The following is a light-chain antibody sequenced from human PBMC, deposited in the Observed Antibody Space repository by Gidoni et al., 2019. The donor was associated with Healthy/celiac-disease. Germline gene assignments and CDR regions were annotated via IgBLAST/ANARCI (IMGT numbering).Light chain of an antibody. V-gene: IGKV1-39*01. CDR1: QSISSY. Sequence: DIQMTQSPSSLSASVGDRVTITCQASQSISSYLNWYQQKPGKAPKLLIYAASSLQSGVPSRFSGSGSGTDFTLTRSSLQPEDFATYYCQQSYSTPLTFGGGTKLEIK. J-gene: IGKJ4*01. CDR3: QQSYSTPLT. CDR2: AAS.